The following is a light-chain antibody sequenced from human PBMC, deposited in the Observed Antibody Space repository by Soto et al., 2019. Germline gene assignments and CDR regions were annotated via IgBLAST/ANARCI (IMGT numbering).Light chain of an antibody. CDR3: SSYTGTTTLGYV. CDR1: GSDVGGFNF. Sequence: QSALTQPASVSGSPGQSITISCTGTGSDVGGFNFVSWYQQHPGKAPKLIIYDVSDRPSGVSNRFSGSKSGNTASLTISGLQTEDEAAYYCSSYTGTTTLGYVFGTGTMVTVL. J-gene: IGLJ1*01. CDR2: DVS. V-gene: IGLV2-14*03.